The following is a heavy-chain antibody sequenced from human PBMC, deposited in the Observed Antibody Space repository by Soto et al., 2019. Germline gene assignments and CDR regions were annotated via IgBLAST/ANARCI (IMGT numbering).Heavy chain of an antibody. CDR3: ARGKVGTRYPYGVDF. D-gene: IGHD1-26*01. V-gene: IGHV1-69*01. Sequence: QVQLVQSGAEVKKPGSSVRVSCEASGGNFIDYAFSWVRQAPGQGLEWMGGIIPIIATADYAQKFQGRVTITADESTRTAYMEVTSLTSEDTAVYFCARGKVGTRYPYGVDFWGHGTTVTVSS. CDR1: GGNFIDYA. J-gene: IGHJ6*02. CDR2: IIPIIATA.